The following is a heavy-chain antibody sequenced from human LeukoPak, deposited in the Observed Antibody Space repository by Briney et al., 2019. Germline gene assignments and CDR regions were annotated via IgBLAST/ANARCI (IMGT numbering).Heavy chain of an antibody. Sequence: GESLKISCKGSGYTFTSYWIVWVRQMPGKGLEWMGIIYPGDSDTRYRPSFQGQVTMSADKSTSTAYLRWSSLKASDTAKYYCARIRESGGVNVAFYNWGQGTMVTVSS. CDR2: IYPGDSDT. CDR3: ARIRESGGVNVAFYN. J-gene: IGHJ3*02. D-gene: IGHD3-16*01. CDR1: GYTFTSYW. V-gene: IGHV5-51*01.